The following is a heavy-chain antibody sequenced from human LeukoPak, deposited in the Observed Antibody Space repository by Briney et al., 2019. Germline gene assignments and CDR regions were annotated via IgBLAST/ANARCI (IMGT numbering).Heavy chain of an antibody. D-gene: IGHD2-21*02. Sequence: PGGSLRLSCAASGFTFSSYSMNWVRQAPGKGLEWVSSISSSSSYIYYADSVKGRFTISRDNAKNSLYLQMNSLRAEDTAVYYCARDPLAYCGGDCYSGGDYWGQGTLVTVSS. J-gene: IGHJ4*02. V-gene: IGHV3-21*01. CDR2: ISSSSSYI. CDR1: GFTFSSYS. CDR3: ARDPLAYCGGDCYSGGDY.